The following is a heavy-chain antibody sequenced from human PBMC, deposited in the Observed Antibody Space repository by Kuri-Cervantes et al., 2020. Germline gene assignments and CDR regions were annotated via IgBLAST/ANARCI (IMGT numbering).Heavy chain of an antibody. D-gene: IGHD2/OR15-2a*01. CDR2: ISRSGSTI. J-gene: IGHJ6*02. CDR1: GFTFSSYE. Sequence: GGSLRLSCAASGFTFSSYEMNWVRQAPGKGLEWVSYISRSGSTIYYADSVKGRFTISRDNAKNSLYLQMNSLRAEDTAVYYCARDPNIHGYYYGMDVWGQGTTVTVSS. V-gene: IGHV3-48*03. CDR3: ARDPNIHGYYYGMDV.